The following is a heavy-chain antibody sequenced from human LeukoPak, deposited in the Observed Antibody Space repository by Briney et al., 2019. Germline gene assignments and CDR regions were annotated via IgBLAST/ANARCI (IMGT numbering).Heavy chain of an antibody. CDR2: ISSRSTYI. D-gene: IGHD3-10*01. V-gene: IGHV3-21*01. CDR1: GFNFDTYS. CDR3: ARPYGSGSYSAPQYYFGLDV. J-gene: IGHJ6*04. Sequence: GGSLRLSCAASGFNFDTYSMNWVRQAPGKGLKCVSFISSRSTYIYHTDSVKGLLTTSRDKAKNSVYLQMNSLRAEDTSVYYCARPYGSGSYSAPQYYFGLDVWGKGTTVIVSS.